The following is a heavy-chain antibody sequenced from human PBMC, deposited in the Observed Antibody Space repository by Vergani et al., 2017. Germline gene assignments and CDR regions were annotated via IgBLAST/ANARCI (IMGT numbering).Heavy chain of an antibody. CDR1: GFRFSSYG. D-gene: IGHD2-8*01. J-gene: IGHJ6*03. V-gene: IGHV3-33*01. Sequence: QVQLVESGGGVVQPGRSLRLSCAASGFRFSSYGMNWVRQAPGKGLEWVAFIWYDGSKEYYADSVKGRFTISRDNSKNTLYLQMNNLRAADTAVYYCARSGYCAHGVCYMTYYYYMDVWGKGTAVTVSS. CDR3: ARSGYCAHGVCYMTYYYYMDV. CDR2: IWYDGSKE.